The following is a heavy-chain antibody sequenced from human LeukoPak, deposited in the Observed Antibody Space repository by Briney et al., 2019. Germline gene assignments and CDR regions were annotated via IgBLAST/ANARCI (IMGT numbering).Heavy chain of an antibody. D-gene: IGHD5-12*01. CDR1: GYSFTSYW. Sequence: GESLKISCKGSGYSFTSYWIGWVRQVPGKGLDWMGIIYPGDSDTRYSPSFQDQVTISADKSISTAYLQWSSLKASDTAMYYCASGTYGGYLSFDSWGQGTLVTVSS. CDR3: ASGTYGGYLSFDS. J-gene: IGHJ4*02. V-gene: IGHV5-51*01. CDR2: IYPGDSDT.